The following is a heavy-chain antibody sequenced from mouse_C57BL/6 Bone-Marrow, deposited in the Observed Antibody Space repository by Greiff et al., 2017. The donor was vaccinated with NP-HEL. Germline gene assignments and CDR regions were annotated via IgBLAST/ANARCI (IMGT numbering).Heavy chain of an antibody. V-gene: IGHV5-6*01. CDR1: GFTFSSYG. Sequence: EVQLVESGGDLVKPGGSLKLSCAASGFTFSSYGMSWVRQTPDKRLEWVATISSGGSYTYYPDSVTGRFTIPRDNAKNTLYLQMSSRTSEDTAMYYCARHNWDEGFADWGQGTLVTVSA. D-gene: IGHD4-1*01. CDR3: ARHNWDEGFAD. J-gene: IGHJ3*01. CDR2: ISSGGSYT.